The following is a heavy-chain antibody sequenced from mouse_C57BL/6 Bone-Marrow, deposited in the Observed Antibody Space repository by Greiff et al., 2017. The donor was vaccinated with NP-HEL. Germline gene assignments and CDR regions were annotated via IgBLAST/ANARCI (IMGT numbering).Heavy chain of an antibody. CDR1: GYTFTSYW. CDR3: ARWVITTVVAHYYAMDY. D-gene: IGHD1-1*01. CDR2: IDPNSGGT. V-gene: IGHV1-72*01. Sequence: VKLMESGAELVKPGASVKLSCKASGYTFTSYWMHWVKQRPGRGLEWIGRIDPNSGGTKYNEKFKSKATLTVDKPSSTAYMQLSSLTSEDSAVYYCARWVITTVVAHYYAMDYWGQGTSVTVSS. J-gene: IGHJ4*01.